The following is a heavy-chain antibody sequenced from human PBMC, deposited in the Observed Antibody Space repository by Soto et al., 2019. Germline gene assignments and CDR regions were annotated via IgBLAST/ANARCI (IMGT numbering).Heavy chain of an antibody. J-gene: IGHJ4*02. D-gene: IGHD2-2*01. V-gene: IGHV3-23*01. CDR3: AKISFSGTNCYVVSGAGSYFDS. Sequence: EVQLLESGGGLVQPGGSLRLSCAASGFTFSTQVMSWVRQAPGKGLEWVSAMSGSRGYTYYADSVKGRFTISRDKSTYTLYLQMNSLRAEDTAVYYCAKISFSGTNCYVVSGAGSYFDSWGQGTLVIVSS. CDR2: MSGSRGYT. CDR1: GFTFSTQV.